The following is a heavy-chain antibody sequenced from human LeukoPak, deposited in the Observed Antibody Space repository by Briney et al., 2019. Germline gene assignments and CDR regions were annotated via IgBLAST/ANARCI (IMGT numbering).Heavy chain of an antibody. CDR2: MNTDGSRR. D-gene: IGHD2-15*01. CDR3: ARVGYCSGGKCYGMDV. CDR1: GFTFNMYW. V-gene: IGHV3-74*01. J-gene: IGHJ6*02. Sequence: GGSLRLACVASGFTFNMYWMEWVRQAPGKGLVWVSHMNTDGSRRSYADSVQGRFTISRDNAKSTLYLQMTSLRDDDTALYYCARVGYCSGGKCYGMDVWGQGTTVTVS.